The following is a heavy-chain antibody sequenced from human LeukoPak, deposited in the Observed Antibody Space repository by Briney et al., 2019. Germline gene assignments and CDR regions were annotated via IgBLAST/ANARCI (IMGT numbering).Heavy chain of an antibody. V-gene: IGHV3-23*01. D-gene: IGHD2-2*01. CDR2: ISGSDIT. Sequence: GGSLRLSCAASGFIFSSYTMSWVRQAPGKGLEWVSAISGSDITHYTDSVKGRFTISRDSSRTTVYLQINSLRADDTAVYFCARGPSGAPSRLDYWGQGTLVTVSS. J-gene: IGHJ4*02. CDR1: GFIFSSYT. CDR3: ARGPSGAPSRLDY.